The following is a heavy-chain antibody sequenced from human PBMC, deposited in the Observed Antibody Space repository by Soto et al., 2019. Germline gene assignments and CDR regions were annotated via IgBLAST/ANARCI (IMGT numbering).Heavy chain of an antibody. Sequence: GESLKISCAASGFTFSSYGMHWVRQAPGKGLEWVAVISYDGSNKYYADSVKGRFTISRDNSKNTLYLQMNSLRAEDTAVYYCAKERRSLDFYFDYWGQGTLVTVSS. J-gene: IGHJ4*02. D-gene: IGHD6-13*01. CDR3: AKERRSLDFYFDY. V-gene: IGHV3-30*18. CDR1: GFTFSSYG. CDR2: ISYDGSNK.